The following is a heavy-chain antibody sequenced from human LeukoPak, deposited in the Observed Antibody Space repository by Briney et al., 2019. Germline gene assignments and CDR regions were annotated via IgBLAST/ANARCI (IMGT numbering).Heavy chain of an antibody. V-gene: IGHV3-20*04. CDR2: INGNGGST. D-gene: IGHD1-1*01. CDR3: ARDDGWNARGKGPDY. Sequence: GGSLRLSCAASGFTFDDYGMSWVRQAPGKGLEWVSGINGNGGSTGYAESVKGRFTISRDNAKNSLYLRMNSLRAEDTALYYCARDDGWNARGKGPDYWGQGTLVTVSS. CDR1: GFTFDDYG. J-gene: IGHJ4*02.